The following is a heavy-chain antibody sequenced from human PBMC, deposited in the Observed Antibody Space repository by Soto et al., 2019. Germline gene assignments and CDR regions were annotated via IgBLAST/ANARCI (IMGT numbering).Heavy chain of an antibody. CDR1: GFTFSSYA. CDR2: ISGSGGST. D-gene: IGHD3-22*01. J-gene: IGHJ4*02. Sequence: GGSLRLSCAASGFTFSSYAMSWVRQAPGKGLEWVSAISGSGGSTYYADSVKGRFTISRDNSKNTLYLQMNSLRAEDTAVYYCAKSITMIVVGPLDYWGQGTLVTVSS. V-gene: IGHV3-23*01. CDR3: AKSITMIVVGPLDY.